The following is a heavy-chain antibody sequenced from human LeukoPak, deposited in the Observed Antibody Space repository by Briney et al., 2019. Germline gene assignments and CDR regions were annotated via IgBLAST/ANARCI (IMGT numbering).Heavy chain of an antibody. Sequence: ASVTVSCKASGYTFTCYYMHWVRQAPGQGLEWRGWINPDSGATDYAQKFQGRVTITRHTSITTAYMELSRLTSDDTAVYYCAREGSSAINTNWFDPWGQGTLVAVSS. CDR2: INPDSGAT. D-gene: IGHD5-12*01. V-gene: IGHV1-2*02. CDR3: AREGSSAINTNWFDP. CDR1: GYTFTCYY. J-gene: IGHJ5*02.